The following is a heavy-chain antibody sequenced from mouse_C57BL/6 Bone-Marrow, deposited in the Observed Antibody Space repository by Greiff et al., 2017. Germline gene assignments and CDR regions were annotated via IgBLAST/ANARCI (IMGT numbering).Heavy chain of an antibody. CDR1: GYTFTDYY. CDR3: AREGSMITTYFDY. Sequence: EVQLQQSGPELVKPGASVKISCKASGYTFTDYYMNWVKQSHGKSLEWIGDINPNNGGTSYNQKFKGKATLTVDKSSSTAYMELRSLTSEDSAVYYCAREGSMITTYFDYWGQGTTLTVSS. D-gene: IGHD2-4*01. J-gene: IGHJ2*01. V-gene: IGHV1-26*01. CDR2: INPNNGGT.